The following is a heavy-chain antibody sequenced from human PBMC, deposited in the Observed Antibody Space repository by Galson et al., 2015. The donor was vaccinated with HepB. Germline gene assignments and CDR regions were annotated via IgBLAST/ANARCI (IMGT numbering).Heavy chain of an antibody. CDR3: AREERYFEGEEINWFDP. J-gene: IGHJ5*02. Sequence: SVKVSCKASGYTFTRYKMHWVRQAPGQGLEWMGIIDPSGDGTTYAQKFQGRVTMTSDTSTSTVYMELSSLRSEDTAIYFCAREERYFEGEEINWFDPWGQGTLVTVSS. CDR2: IDPSGDGT. CDR1: GYTFTRYK. D-gene: IGHD3-9*01. V-gene: IGHV1-46*03.